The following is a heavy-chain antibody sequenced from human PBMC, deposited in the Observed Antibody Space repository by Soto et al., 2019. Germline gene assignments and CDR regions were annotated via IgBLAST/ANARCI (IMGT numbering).Heavy chain of an antibody. Sequence: EVQLEESGGALVQPGRSLRLSCAASGFTFDDSAMHWVRQVLGKGLEWVSSISWNSGNIGYADSVKGRFTTSRDNAKNSLYLQMNSLSPEDTSLYYCVRSKGGYAYGTPFAYWGQGTLVTVSS. J-gene: IGHJ4*02. CDR2: ISWNSGNI. D-gene: IGHD5-18*01. V-gene: IGHV3-9*01. CDR1: GFTFDDSA. CDR3: VRSKGGYAYGTPFAY.